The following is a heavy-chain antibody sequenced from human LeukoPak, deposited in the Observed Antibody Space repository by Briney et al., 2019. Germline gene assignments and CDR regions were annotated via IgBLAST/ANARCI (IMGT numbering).Heavy chain of an antibody. J-gene: IGHJ4*02. D-gene: IGHD3-22*01. CDR2: IYYSGST. V-gene: IGHV4-39*01. CDR1: GGSISSSSYY. CDR3: ARLSGYYSLFDY. Sequence: SETLSLTCTVSGGSISSSSYYWGWIRQPPGKGLEWIGSIYYSGSTYYNPSLKSRVTISVDTSKNQFSLKLSSVTAADTAVYYCARLSGYYSLFDYWGQGTLVTVSP.